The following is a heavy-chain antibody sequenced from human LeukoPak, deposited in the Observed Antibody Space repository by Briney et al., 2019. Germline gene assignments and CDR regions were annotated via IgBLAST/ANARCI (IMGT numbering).Heavy chain of an antibody. Sequence: AGGSLRLSCAASGFRFDDYGMHWVRQGPGKGLEWVAGINWDSARMDYADSVQGRFIISRDNAKKFLYLQMNSLRLEDTASYYCVKDNGFGEGAGVRHSDYWGQGTLVIVSS. CDR2: INWDSARM. CDR1: GFRFDDYG. V-gene: IGHV3-9*01. J-gene: IGHJ4*02. D-gene: IGHD3-10*01. CDR3: VKDNGFGEGAGVRHSDY.